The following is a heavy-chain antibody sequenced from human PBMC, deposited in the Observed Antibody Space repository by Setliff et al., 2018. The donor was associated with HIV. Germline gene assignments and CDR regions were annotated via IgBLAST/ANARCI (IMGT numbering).Heavy chain of an antibody. D-gene: IGHD6-13*01. Sequence: GGSLRLSCAATGFTFSSYVLHWVRQAPGKGLEWVAVMSTGGDIKIYADSVKGRFTISRDNSKNTLYLQMNSLRAEDTAVYYCAKGPGYSSSWYYFNYWGQGTLVTVSS. CDR2: MSTGGDIK. CDR1: GFTFSSYV. V-gene: IGHV3-30*18. CDR3: AKGPGYSSSWYYFNY. J-gene: IGHJ4*02.